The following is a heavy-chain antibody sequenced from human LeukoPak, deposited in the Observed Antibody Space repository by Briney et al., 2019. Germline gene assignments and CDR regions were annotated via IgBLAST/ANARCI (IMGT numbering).Heavy chain of an antibody. CDR3: ARDLGSNWNDPSTTLDY. J-gene: IGHJ4*02. V-gene: IGHV1-18*01. CDR2: ISAYNGNT. CDR1: GYTFTSYG. Sequence: GASVKVSCKASGYTFTSYGISWVRQAPGQGLEWMGWISAYNGNTNYAQKLQGRVTMTTDTSTSTAYMELRSLRSDDTAVYYCARDLGSNWNDPSTTLDYWGQGTLVTVSS. D-gene: IGHD1-1*01.